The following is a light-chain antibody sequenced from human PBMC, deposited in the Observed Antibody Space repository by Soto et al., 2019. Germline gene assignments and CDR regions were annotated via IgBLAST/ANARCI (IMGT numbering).Light chain of an antibody. CDR1: QGISSW. CDR3: QQANSFPLS. Sequence: DIHMTQSPSSVSASVGDRVTITCRASQGISSWLAWYQQKPGKAPKLLIYTVSSLQSGVPSRFSGSGSGIDFSLSISSLLPEGFSTYYCQQANSFPLSFGGGDKVEFK. V-gene: IGKV1-12*01. CDR2: TVS. J-gene: IGKJ4*01.